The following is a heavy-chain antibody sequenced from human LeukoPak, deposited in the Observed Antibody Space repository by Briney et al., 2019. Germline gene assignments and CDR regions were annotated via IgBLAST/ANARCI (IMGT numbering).Heavy chain of an antibody. Sequence: GALRLSCAASGFTFSSYSMLWVRQAPGKGLEWVSYISSSSSTIYYADSVKGRFTISRDNAKNSLYLQMDSLRAEDTAVYYCARDAGYGYDRFDYWGQGTQVTVSS. V-gene: IGHV3-48*04. CDR2: ISSSSSTI. CDR1: GFTFSSYS. J-gene: IGHJ4*02. D-gene: IGHD5-18*01. CDR3: ARDAGYGYDRFDY.